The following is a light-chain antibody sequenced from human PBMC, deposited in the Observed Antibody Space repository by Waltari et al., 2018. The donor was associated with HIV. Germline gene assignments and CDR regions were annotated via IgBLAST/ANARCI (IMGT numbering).Light chain of an antibody. CDR2: VNSDGSH. V-gene: IGLV4-69*01. CDR3: QTWGSGIRV. Sequence: QLVLTQSPSASASLGASVKLTCTLSSGHSTYAIAWHQQQPARGPRYVVKVNSDGSHSKGDGCPDRLSGCSSGSERYLIICSLESEDDADYDGQTWGSGIRVFGGGSKLTVL. CDR1: SGHSTYA. J-gene: IGLJ3*02.